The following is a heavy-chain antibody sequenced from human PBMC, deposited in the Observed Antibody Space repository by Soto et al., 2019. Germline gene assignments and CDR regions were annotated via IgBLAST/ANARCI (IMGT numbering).Heavy chain of an antibody. CDR3: ARETLAWPVFEVVIYHFGAYDI. CDR2: TYYRSKWYN. V-gene: IGHV6-1*01. J-gene: IGHJ3*02. CDR1: GDSVSSNSAA. D-gene: IGHD3-3*01. Sequence: PSQTLSLTCAISGDSVSSNSAAWNWIRQSPSRGLEWLGRTYYRSKWYNDYAVSVKSRITINPDTSKNQFSLQLNSVTPEDTAVYYCARETLAWPVFEVVIYHFGAYDIWSQGTMVTVSS.